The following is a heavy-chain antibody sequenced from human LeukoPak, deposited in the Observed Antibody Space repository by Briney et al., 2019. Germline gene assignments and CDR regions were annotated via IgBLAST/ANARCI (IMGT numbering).Heavy chain of an antibody. V-gene: IGHV4-38-2*01. D-gene: IGHD3-3*01. CDR1: GYSISSGYY. Sequence: PSETLSLTCAVSGYSISSGYYWGWIRQPPGKGLEWIGSIYHSGSTYYNPSLKSRVTISVDTSKNQLSLKLSSVTAANTAVYYCARIDFWSGYFDYWGQGTLVTVSS. CDR3: ARIDFWSGYFDY. J-gene: IGHJ4*02. CDR2: IYHSGST.